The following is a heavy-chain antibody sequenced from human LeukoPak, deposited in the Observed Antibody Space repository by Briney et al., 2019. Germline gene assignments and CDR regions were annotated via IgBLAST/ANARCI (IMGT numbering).Heavy chain of an antibody. J-gene: IGHJ3*02. CDR3: ARGRRRQAYGSGSAGPLDAFDI. CDR2: TYYRSKWYN. D-gene: IGHD3-10*01. Sequence: SQTLSLTCAISGDSVSSNSAAWNWIRQSPSRGLEWLGRTYYRSKWYNDYAVSVKSRITINPDTSKNQFSLQLNSVTPEDTAVYYCARGRRRQAYGSGSAGPLDAFDIWGQGTMVTVSS. CDR1: GDSVSSNSAA. V-gene: IGHV6-1*01.